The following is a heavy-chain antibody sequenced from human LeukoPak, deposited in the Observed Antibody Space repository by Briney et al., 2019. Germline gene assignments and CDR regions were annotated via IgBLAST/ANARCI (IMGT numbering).Heavy chain of an antibody. CDR2: ISGYNGNT. D-gene: IGHD3-16*01. CDR3: ARVSLGPPPDY. Sequence: ASVKVSCKASGYTFTSYGISWVRQAPGQGLEWMGWISGYNGNTNYAEKLQGRVTMTTDTSTSTAYMEVRSLRSDDTAVYYCARVSLGPPPDYWGQGTLVTASS. V-gene: IGHV1-18*01. CDR1: GYTFTSYG. J-gene: IGHJ4*02.